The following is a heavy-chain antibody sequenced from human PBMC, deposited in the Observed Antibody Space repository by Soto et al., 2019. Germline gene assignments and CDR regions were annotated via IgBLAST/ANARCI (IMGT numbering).Heavy chain of an antibody. D-gene: IGHD6-19*01. J-gene: IGHJ4*02. Sequence: GGSLRLSCAASGFTFDDYAMHWVRQAPGKGLEWVSGISWNSGSIGYADSVKGRFTISRDNAKNSLYLQMNSLRAEDTALYYCAKGKWLVHFDYWGQGTLVTVSS. V-gene: IGHV3-9*01. CDR1: GFTFDDYA. CDR2: ISWNSGSI. CDR3: AKGKWLVHFDY.